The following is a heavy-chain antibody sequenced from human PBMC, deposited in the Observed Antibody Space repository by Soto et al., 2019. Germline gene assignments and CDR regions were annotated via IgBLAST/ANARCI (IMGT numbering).Heavy chain of an antibody. V-gene: IGHV3-23*01. Sequence: GGAVRRTCVASGCVCSDYAMSWVRQAPGKGLEWVSAISPSGGDTFDADSVKGRFAISRDNSKNTLSLQMNSLRAGDTAVYYCAKRVEYSSSWAYFDHWGRGTLVTVTS. CDR1: GCVCSDYA. J-gene: IGHJ4*02. CDR2: ISPSGGDT. CDR3: AKRVEYSSSWAYFDH. D-gene: IGHD6-6*01.